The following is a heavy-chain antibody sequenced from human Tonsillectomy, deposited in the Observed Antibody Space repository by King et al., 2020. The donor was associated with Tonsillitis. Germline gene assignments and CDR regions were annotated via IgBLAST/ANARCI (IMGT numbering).Heavy chain of an antibody. D-gene: IGHD3-3*01. CDR1: GYTFTACY. Sequence: VQLVESGAEMKRPGASVKISCKASGYTFTACYIHWVRQAPGQGLEWVCWINPNTGATSYTRKFQGRVTLTRDTSISTAYMELSSLRSDDTAVYYCSRIGATWSETKHALDLWGQGTLVTVSS. V-gene: IGHV1-2*02. J-gene: IGHJ4*02. CDR3: SRIGATWSETKHALDL. CDR2: INPNTGAT.